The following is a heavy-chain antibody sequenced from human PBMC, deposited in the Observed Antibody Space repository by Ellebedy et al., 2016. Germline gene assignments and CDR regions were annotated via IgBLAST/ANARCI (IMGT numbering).Heavy chain of an antibody. V-gene: IGHV3-23*01. D-gene: IGHD5-12*01. J-gene: IGHJ4*02. CDR3: AKDMALYGGYDDGGDY. CDR2: ISGSGGST. CDR1: GFTFSSYA. Sequence: GESLKISXAASGFTFSSYAMSWVRQAPGKGLEWVSAISGSGGSTYYADSVKGRFTISRDNSKNTLYLQMNSLRAEDTAVYYCAKDMALYGGYDDGGDYWGQGTLVTVSS.